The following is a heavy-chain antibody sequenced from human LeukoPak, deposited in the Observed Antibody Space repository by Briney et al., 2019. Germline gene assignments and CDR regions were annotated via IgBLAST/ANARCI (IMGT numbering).Heavy chain of an antibody. CDR1: GFTFSNYE. D-gene: IGHD6-13*01. CDR3: ARARIAAPLLDY. V-gene: IGHV3-48*03. CDR2: ISDNGKAK. J-gene: IGHJ4*02. Sequence: PGGSLRLSCAASGFTFSNYEMNWVRQTPGKGLEWVSFISDNGKAKSYVDSVRGRFIISRDNAKTSLFLQMSSLRVDDTAVYYCARARIAAPLLDYWGPGTLVTVSS.